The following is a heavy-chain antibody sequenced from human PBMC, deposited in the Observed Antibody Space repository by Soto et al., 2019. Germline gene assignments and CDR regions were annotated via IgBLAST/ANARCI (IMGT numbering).Heavy chain of an antibody. J-gene: IGHJ4*02. Sequence: QVQLVPSGAEVKKPGSSVKVSCKASGGTFSSYAISWVRQAPGQGLEWMGGIIPIFGTANYAQKFQGRVTITADESTSTAYMELSSLRSEDTAVYYCARGYCSSTSCLFPFDYWGQGTLVTVSS. CDR1: GGTFSSYA. CDR3: ARGYCSSTSCLFPFDY. CDR2: IIPIFGTA. D-gene: IGHD2-2*01. V-gene: IGHV1-69*01.